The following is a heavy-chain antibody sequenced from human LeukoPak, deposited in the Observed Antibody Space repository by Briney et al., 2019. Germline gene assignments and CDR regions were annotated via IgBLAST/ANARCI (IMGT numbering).Heavy chain of an antibody. CDR1: GFTFTDHF. CDR2: INGNSGAT. Sequence: ASVKVSCKASGFTFTDHFMHWVRQAPGQGLEWMGWINGNSGATFYAQKFQDRVTVTRDTSISTMYMELNRLTSDDTAVYFCARDFTCGAVSWGQRTLVAVSS. CDR3: ARDFTCGAVS. V-gene: IGHV1-2*02. D-gene: IGHD1-26*01. J-gene: IGHJ5*02.